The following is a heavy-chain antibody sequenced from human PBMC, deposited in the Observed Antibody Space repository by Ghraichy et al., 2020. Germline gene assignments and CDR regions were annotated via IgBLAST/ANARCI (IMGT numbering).Heavy chain of an antibody. Sequence: GGSLRLSCAASGFTFSSYAMSWVRQAPGKGLEWVSAISGSGGSTYYADSVKGRFTISRDNSKNTLYLQMNSLRAEDTAVYYCAKDLGYSGTAGSNYYYYYGMDVWGQGTTVTVSS. V-gene: IGHV3-23*01. CDR2: ISGSGGST. CDR1: GFTFSSYA. J-gene: IGHJ6*02. D-gene: IGHD1-26*01. CDR3: AKDLGYSGTAGSNYYYYYGMDV.